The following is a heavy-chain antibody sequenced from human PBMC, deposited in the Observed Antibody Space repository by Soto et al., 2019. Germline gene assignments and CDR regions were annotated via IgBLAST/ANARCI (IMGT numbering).Heavy chain of an antibody. D-gene: IGHD6-6*01. V-gene: IGHV4-34*01. J-gene: IGHJ6*03. CDR1: GGSFSGYY. CDR3: ARMGARPGYYYYYYMDV. Sequence: PSETLSLTCAVYGGSFSGYYWSWIRQPPGKGLEWIGEINHSGSTNYNPSLKSRVTISVDTSKNQFSLKLSSVTAADTAVYYCARMGARPGYYYYYYMDVWGKGTTVTVSS. CDR2: INHSGST.